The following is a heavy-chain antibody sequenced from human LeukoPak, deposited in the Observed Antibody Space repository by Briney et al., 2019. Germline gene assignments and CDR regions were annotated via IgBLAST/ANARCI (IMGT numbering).Heavy chain of an antibody. CDR3: ARGHTYYYDSSGYPFDY. V-gene: IGHV1-2*02. J-gene: IGHJ4*02. CDR1: GYTFTGYY. CDR2: INPNSGGT. Sequence: ASVEVSCKASGYTFTGYYMHWVRQAPGQGLEGMGWINPNSGGTNYAQKFQGRVTMTRDTSISTAYMELSRLRSDDTAVYYCARGHTYYYDSSGYPFDYWGQGTLVTVSS. D-gene: IGHD3-22*01.